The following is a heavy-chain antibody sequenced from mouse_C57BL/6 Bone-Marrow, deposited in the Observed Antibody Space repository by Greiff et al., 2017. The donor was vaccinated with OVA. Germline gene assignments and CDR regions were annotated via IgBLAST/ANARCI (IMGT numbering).Heavy chain of an antibody. D-gene: IGHD1-1*01. Sequence: EVQLQQSGPELVKPGASVKIPCKASGYTFTDYNMDWVKQSHGQSLEWIGDINPNNGGTIYNQKFKGKATLTVDKSSSTAYMELRSLTSEDTAVYYGARPYYYDSSYSFAYWGQGTLVTVSA. V-gene: IGHV1-18*01. CDR2: INPNNGGT. CDR1: GYTFTDYN. J-gene: IGHJ3*01. CDR3: ARPYYYDSSYSFAY.